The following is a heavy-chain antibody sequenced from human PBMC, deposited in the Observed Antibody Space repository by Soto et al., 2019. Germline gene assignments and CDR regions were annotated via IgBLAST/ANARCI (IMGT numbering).Heavy chain of an antibody. D-gene: IGHD2-8*01. CDR2: IIPIFGTA. CDR3: ASYPVYDLDYGMDV. CDR1: RAPSSSYA. V-gene: IGHV1-69*13. J-gene: IGHJ6*02. Sequence: SVKVCFKACRAPSSSYAVSWVRRAPGQGLEWMGGIIPIFGTANYAQKFQGRVTITADESTSTAYMELSSLRSEDTAVYYCASYPVYDLDYGMDVWGQGTTVTVSS.